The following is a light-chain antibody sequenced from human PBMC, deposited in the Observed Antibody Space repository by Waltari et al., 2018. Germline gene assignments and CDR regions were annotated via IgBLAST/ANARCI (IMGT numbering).Light chain of an antibody. CDR1: PFPKQL. J-gene: IGLJ2*01. Sequence: SYSLTHPPWWQGSQGKPARFTSLEDPFPKQLPFWYQKKPGQAPVLVIYKDSERPSGIPERFSGSSSGTTVTLTISGVQAEDEADYYCQSADSSGTVVFGGGTKLTVL. V-gene: IGLV3-25*03. CDR2: KDS. CDR3: QSADSSGTVV.